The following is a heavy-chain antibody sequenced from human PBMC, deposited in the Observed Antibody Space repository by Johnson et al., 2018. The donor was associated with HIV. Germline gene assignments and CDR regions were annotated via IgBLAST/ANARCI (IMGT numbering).Heavy chain of an antibody. J-gene: IGHJ3*02. CDR1: GFTFSSYG. CDR2: IWYDGSNK. Sequence: QVQLVESGGGVVQPGRSLRLSCAASGFTFSSYGIHWVRQASGKGLEWVAIIWYDGSNKYYADSVKGRFTISRDNSKNTLYLQMNSLRAEDTAVYYCARDRSIVGALDAFDIWGQGTIVTVSS. D-gene: IGHD1-26*01. CDR3: ARDRSIVGALDAFDI. V-gene: IGHV3-33*01.